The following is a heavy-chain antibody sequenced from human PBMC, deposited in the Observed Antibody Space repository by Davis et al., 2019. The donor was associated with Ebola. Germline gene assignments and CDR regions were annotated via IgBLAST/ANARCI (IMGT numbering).Heavy chain of an antibody. CDR3: AKDRRIAAAGTQPFDY. D-gene: IGHD6-13*01. CDR2: ISSSSTTI. Sequence: GGSLRLSCAASGFTFSSYSINWVRQPPGKGLEWVSYISSSSTTIYYADSVKGRFTISRDNAKNSLYLQMNSLRAEDTAVYYCAKDRRIAAAGTQPFDYWGQGTLVTVSS. J-gene: IGHJ4*02. V-gene: IGHV3-48*01. CDR1: GFTFSSYS.